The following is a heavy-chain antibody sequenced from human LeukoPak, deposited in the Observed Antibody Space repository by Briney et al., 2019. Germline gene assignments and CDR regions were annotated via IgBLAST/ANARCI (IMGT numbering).Heavy chain of an antibody. V-gene: IGHV3-7*01. CDR3: ARTTVTTWVYYYYYYGMDV. Sequence: GGSLRLSRAASGFTFSSYWMSWVRQAPGKGLEWVANIKQDGSEKYYVDSVKGRFTISRDNAKNSLYLQMNSLRAEDTAVYYCARTTVTTWVYYYYYYGMDVWGQGTTVTVSS. D-gene: IGHD4-17*01. CDR2: IKQDGSEK. J-gene: IGHJ6*02. CDR1: GFTFSSYW.